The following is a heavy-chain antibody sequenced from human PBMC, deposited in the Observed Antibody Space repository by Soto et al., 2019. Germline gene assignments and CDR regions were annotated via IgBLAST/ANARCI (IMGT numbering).Heavy chain of an antibody. V-gene: IGHV4-31*03. CDR2: MYYSGSI. CDR3: ACGLSGSLNWLDP. J-gene: IGHJ5*02. Sequence: QVQLQESGPGLVKPSQTLSLICTVSGGSISSGGSYWSWIRQHPGRGLEWIGFMYYSGSIYYNPSLKGRVTISIDASKNQFSLTLTSVTAADTAVYSCACGLSGSLNWLDPWGQGTLVTVSS. D-gene: IGHD5-12*01. CDR1: GGSISSGGSY.